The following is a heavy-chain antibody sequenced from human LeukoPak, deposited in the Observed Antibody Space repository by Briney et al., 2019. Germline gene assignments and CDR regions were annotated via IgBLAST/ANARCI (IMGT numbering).Heavy chain of an antibody. Sequence: GGSLRLSCAASGFTFRSYDMHWVRQATGKGLEWVSAIGIGGDTYYPGSVKGRFTISRENAENSLYLQMNSLRAGDTAVYYCVRQATPHGHFDYWGQGILVTVSS. CDR2: IGIGGDT. J-gene: IGHJ4*02. CDR1: GFTFRSYD. D-gene: IGHD2-15*01. CDR3: VRQATPHGHFDY. V-gene: IGHV3-13*01.